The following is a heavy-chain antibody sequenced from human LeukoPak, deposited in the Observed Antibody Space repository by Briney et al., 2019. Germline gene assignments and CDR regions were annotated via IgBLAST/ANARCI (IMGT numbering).Heavy chain of an antibody. D-gene: IGHD6-19*01. CDR3: ARRQWRDAFDI. CDR2: IKQDGSEA. V-gene: IGHV3-7*01. Sequence: GGSLRLSCAASGFTFSSYGMSWVRQVPGKGLEWVANIKQDGSEAYYVDSVKGRFTISRDNAKNSLYLHMNSLRDEDTAVYYCARRQWRDAFDIWGQGTVATVSS. J-gene: IGHJ3*02. CDR1: GFTFSSYG.